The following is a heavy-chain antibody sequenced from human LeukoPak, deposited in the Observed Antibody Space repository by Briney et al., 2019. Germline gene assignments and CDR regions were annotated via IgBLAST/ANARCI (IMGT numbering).Heavy chain of an antibody. D-gene: IGHD2-2*02. CDR1: GFTFSGSA. CDR2: IRSKANSYAT. J-gene: IGHJ4*02. Sequence: GGSLKLSCAASGFTFSGSAMHWVRQASGKGLEWVGRIRSKANSYATAYAASVKGRFTISRDDSKNTAYLQMNSLKTEDTAVYYCTRGPGNRYCSSTSCYNVDYWGQGTLVTVSS. V-gene: IGHV3-73*01. CDR3: TRGPGNRYCSSTSCYNVDY.